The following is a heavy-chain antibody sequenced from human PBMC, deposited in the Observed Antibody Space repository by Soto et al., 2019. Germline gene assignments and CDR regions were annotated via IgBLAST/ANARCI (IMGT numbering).Heavy chain of an antibody. D-gene: IGHD6-13*01. J-gene: IGHJ6*02. Sequence: SVKVSCKASGGTFSSYTISWVRQAPGQGLEWMGRIIPILGIANYAQKFQGRVTITADKSTSTAYMELSSLRSEDTAVYYCARDRQQLVTRNYYYYYGMDVWGQGTTVTVSS. CDR2: IIPILGIA. V-gene: IGHV1-69*04. CDR3: ARDRQQLVTRNYYYYYGMDV. CDR1: GGTFSSYT.